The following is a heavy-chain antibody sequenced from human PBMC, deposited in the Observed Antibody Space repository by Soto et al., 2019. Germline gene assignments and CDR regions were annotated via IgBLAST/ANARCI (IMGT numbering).Heavy chain of an antibody. V-gene: IGHV1-69*02. Sequence: ASVKVSFKASGCTFSSYTISWVRQAPVQGREGRGRIIPILGIANYAQKFQGRVTITADKSTSTAYMELSSLRSEDTAVYYCAGGLAAAEPPYYYSYMDVWGKGHTVTVSS. CDR3: AGGLAAAEPPYYYSYMDV. CDR2: IIPILGIA. CDR1: GCTFSSYT. D-gene: IGHD6-13*01. J-gene: IGHJ6*03.